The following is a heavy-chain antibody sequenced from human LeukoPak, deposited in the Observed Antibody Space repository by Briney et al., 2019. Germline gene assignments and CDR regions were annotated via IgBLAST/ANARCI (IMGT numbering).Heavy chain of an antibody. J-gene: IGHJ5*02. D-gene: IGHD3-22*01. CDR1: GYTFTGYY. CDR3: AREESYYDMGGSWFDP. CDR2: INPNSGGT. Sequence: GASVKVSCKASGYTFTGYYMHWVRQAPGQGLEWMGWINPNSGGTNYAQKFQGWVTMTRDTSISTAYMELSRLRSDDTAVYYCAREESYYDMGGSWFDPWGQGTLVTVSS. V-gene: IGHV1-2*04.